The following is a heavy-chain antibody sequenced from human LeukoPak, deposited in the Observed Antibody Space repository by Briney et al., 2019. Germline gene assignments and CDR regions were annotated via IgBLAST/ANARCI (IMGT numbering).Heavy chain of an antibody. D-gene: IGHD5-24*01. CDR2: IIPIFCTA. J-gene: IGHJ4*02. CDR3: ARGGDGYNLQTYFDY. Sequence: ASVKVSCKASGGTFSSYAISWVRQAPGQGLEWMGGIIPIFCTANYAQKFQGRVTITADESTSTAYMELSSLRSEDTAVYYCARGGDGYNLQTYFDYWGQGTLVTVSS. V-gene: IGHV1-69*13. CDR1: GGTFSSYA.